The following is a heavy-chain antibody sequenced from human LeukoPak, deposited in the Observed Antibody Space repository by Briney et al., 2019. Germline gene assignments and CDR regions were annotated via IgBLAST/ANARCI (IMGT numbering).Heavy chain of an antibody. J-gene: IGHJ4*02. CDR2: INHSGST. CDR3: AKTQGEVVAGTSFDY. Sequence: PSETLSLTCAVYGGSFSGYYWRWIRQPPGKGLEWIGEINHSGSTNYNPSLKSRVTISVDTSKNQFSLKLSSVTAADTAVYYCAKTQGEVVAGTSFDYWGQGTLVTVSS. V-gene: IGHV4-34*01. D-gene: IGHD6-19*01. CDR1: GGSFSGYY.